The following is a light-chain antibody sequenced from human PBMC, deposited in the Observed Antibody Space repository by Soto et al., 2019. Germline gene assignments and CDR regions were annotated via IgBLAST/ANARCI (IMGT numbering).Light chain of an antibody. CDR1: QRVAGW. Sequence: DIQMTQSPSTLSASVGDTVTITCRASQRVAGWLAWYQQKPGKAPTLLIYDASALPRGVPSRFSGSGSGTEITLTISSLQPDDFATYYCQQYETYSGTFGQGTKVDIK. CDR2: DAS. V-gene: IGKV1-5*01. J-gene: IGKJ1*01. CDR3: QQYETYSGT.